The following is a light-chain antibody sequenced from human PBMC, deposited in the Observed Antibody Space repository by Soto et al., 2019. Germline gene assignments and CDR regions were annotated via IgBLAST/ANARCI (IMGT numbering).Light chain of an antibody. J-gene: IGKJ4*01. V-gene: IGKV3-20*01. Sequence: EIVLTQSPGTLSLSPGERATLSCRASQSVSSSFIAWYQQKPGQAPRLLIYGASSRATGIPDRFSGSGSGTAFTLTISRLEPEDFAVYYCQQYDSSPVTFGGGTKVEIK. CDR2: GAS. CDR3: QQYDSSPVT. CDR1: QSVSSSF.